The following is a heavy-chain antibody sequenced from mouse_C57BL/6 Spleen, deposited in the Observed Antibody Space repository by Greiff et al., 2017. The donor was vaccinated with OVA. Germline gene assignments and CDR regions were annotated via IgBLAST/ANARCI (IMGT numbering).Heavy chain of an antibody. Sequence: DVHLVESGGGFVKPGGSLKLSCAASGFTFSDYGMHWVRQAPEKGLEWVAYISSGSSTIYYADTVKGRFTISRDNAKNTLFLQMTSLRSEDTAMYYSARQYCGSSYGNYYGCWGQGTTLSFAS. D-gene: IGHD1-1*01. V-gene: IGHV5-17*01. CDR1: GFTFSDYG. CDR2: ISSGSSTI. J-gene: IGHJ2*01. CDR3: ARQYCGSSYGNYYGC.